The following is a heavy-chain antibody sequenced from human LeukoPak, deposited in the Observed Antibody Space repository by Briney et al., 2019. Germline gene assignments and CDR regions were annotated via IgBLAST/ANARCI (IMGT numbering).Heavy chain of an antibody. CDR3: ARLGGAMVRVYYYYYYMDV. V-gene: IGHV4-34*01. CDR1: GGSFSGYY. CDR2: INHSGST. Sequence: PSETLSLTCAVYGGSFSGYYWSWIRQPPGKGLEWIGEINHSGSTNYNPSLKSRVTISVDTSKNQFSLKLSSVTAADTAVYYCARLGGAMVRVYYYYYYMDVWGKGTTVTISS. J-gene: IGHJ6*03. D-gene: IGHD3-10*01.